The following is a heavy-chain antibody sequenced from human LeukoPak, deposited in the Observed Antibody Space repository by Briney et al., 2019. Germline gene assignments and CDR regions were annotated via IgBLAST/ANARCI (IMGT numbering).Heavy chain of an antibody. Sequence: GESLKISCKGSGYSFTSYWLGWVRQMPGKGLEWVGIIYPGDSDTIYSPFFQGPVTISADKSISPAFLQWSSLKASDTAMYYCARRTPGSGWDLFDYWGQGTLVTVSS. D-gene: IGHD6-19*01. J-gene: IGHJ4*02. V-gene: IGHV5-51*01. CDR3: ARRTPGSGWDLFDY. CDR2: IYPGDSDT. CDR1: GYSFTSYW.